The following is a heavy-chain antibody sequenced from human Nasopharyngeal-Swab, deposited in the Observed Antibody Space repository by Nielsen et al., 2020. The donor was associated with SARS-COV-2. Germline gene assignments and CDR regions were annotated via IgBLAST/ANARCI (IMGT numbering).Heavy chain of an antibody. J-gene: IGHJ6*02. CDR3: ARDEVGTGYWTGYGMDV. CDR2: MNPNSGNT. Sequence: ASVKVSCKASGYTFTSYDINWVRQATGQGLEWMGWMNPNSGNTGYAQKFQGRVTMTRDTSTSTVYMELSSLRSEDTAVYYCARDEVGTGYWTGYGMDVWGQGTTVTVSS. V-gene: IGHV1-8*01. D-gene: IGHD3/OR15-3a*01. CDR1: GYTFTSYD.